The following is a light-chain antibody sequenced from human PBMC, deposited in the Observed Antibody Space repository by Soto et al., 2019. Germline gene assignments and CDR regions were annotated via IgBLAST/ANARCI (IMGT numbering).Light chain of an antibody. CDR3: QQSYSTPRT. J-gene: IGKJ4*01. CDR1: QTISGW. V-gene: IGKV1-39*01. Sequence: DIQMTQSPSTLSASVGDRVTITCRASQTISGWLAWYQQKPGKAPKLLIYNASTLKSGVPSRFSGSGSGTDFTLTISSLQPEDFATYYCQQSYSTPRTFGGGTKVDIK. CDR2: NAS.